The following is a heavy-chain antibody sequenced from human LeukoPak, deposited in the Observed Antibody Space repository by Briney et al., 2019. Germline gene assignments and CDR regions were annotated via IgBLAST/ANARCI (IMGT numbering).Heavy chain of an antibody. CDR2: TYYRSKWYN. Sequence: SQTLSLTCAISGDSVSSTSAAWNWIRQSPSRGLEWLGRTYYRSKWYNEYAVSVKSRTTINPDTSKNQFSLQLNSVTPEDTAVYYCARGGGVTAYFDYWGQGTLVTVSS. CDR3: ARGGGVTAYFDY. V-gene: IGHV6-1*01. J-gene: IGHJ4*02. D-gene: IGHD2-21*02. CDR1: GDSVSSTSAA.